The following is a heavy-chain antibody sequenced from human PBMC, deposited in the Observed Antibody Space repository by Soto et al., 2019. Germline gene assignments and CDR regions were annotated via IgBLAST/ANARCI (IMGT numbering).Heavy chain of an antibody. V-gene: IGHV4-59*01. CDR3: ARTLFGWGIWFDP. D-gene: IGHD3-10*02. J-gene: IGHJ5*02. CDR2: IFYSGST. Sequence: SETLSLTCSVSGGSLRDYYWAWIRQPPGKGLEWIGYIFYSGSTNHNPSLKSRVTISVDTSKNQFSLKLSSVTAADTAVYYCARTLFGWGIWFDPWGQGTLVTVSS. CDR1: GGSLRDYY.